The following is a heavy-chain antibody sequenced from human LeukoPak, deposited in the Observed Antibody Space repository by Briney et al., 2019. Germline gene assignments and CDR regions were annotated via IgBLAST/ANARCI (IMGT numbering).Heavy chain of an antibody. D-gene: IGHD3-3*01. CDR3: AREGFLEWLRGFDY. J-gene: IGHJ4*02. CDR2: ISYDGSNK. Sequence: PGRSLRLSCAASGFTFSSYAMHWVRQAPGKGLEWVAVISYDGSNKYYADSVKGRFTISRDNSKNTLYLQMNSLRAEDTAVYYCAREGFLEWLRGFDYWGQGTLVTVSS. CDR1: GFTFSSYA. V-gene: IGHV3-30*04.